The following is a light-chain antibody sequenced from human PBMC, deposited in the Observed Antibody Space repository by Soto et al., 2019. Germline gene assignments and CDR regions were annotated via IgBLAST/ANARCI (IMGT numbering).Light chain of an antibody. CDR2: EVT. CDR1: SSDVGGYNR. J-gene: IGLJ1*01. V-gene: IGLV2-14*01. Sequence: QSVLTQPASVSGSPGQSITISCPGTSSDVGGYNRVSWYQQHPDKAPKLIIYEVTNRPSGISNRFSGSKSGDTASLTISGLQAEDEADYYCYSYRSGSAHVFGTGTKVTVL. CDR3: YSYRSGSAHV.